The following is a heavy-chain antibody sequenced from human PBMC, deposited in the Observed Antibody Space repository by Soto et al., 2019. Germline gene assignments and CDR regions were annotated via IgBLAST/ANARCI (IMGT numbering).Heavy chain of an antibody. J-gene: IGHJ5*02. CDR3: AHRGYSGYDGSEFFDP. V-gene: IGHV2-5*02. CDR1: GFSLSTSGVG. D-gene: IGHD5-12*01. Sequence: SGPTLVNPTQTLTLTCTFSGFSLSTSGVGVGWIRQPPGKALEWLALIYWDDDKRYSPSLKSRLTITKDTSKNQVVLTMTNMGPVDTATYYCAHRGYSGYDGSEFFDPWGQGTLVTVSS. CDR2: IYWDDDK.